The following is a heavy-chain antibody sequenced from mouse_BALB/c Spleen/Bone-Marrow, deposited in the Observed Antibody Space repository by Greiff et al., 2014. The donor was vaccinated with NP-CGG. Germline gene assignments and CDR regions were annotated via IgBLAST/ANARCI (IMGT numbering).Heavy chain of an antibody. D-gene: IGHD4-1*01. CDR1: GYTFTSFS. J-gene: IGHJ3*01. V-gene: IGHV1S81*02. Sequence: VQLQQSGAELVKPGASVKLSCKASGYTFTSFSLYWVRQRPGQGLEWIGDINPRNGATNFNERFKSTATLTVDKSSSTAYMQLSRLTSEDSAIYYCSRVDWDEAYWGQGTLVTVST. CDR3: SRVDWDEAY. CDR2: INPRNGAT.